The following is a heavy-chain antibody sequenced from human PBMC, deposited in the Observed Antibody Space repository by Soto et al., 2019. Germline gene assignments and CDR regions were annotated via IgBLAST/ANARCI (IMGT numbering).Heavy chain of an antibody. CDR2: IIPHGGST. Sequence: ASVKVSCKAPADTFTSYYLNWVRQAPGQGLEWVGVIIPHGGSTKYAQKFQGRITMTRDPSRSTVYMELSSLRSDDTAIYYCARSSGGNFGIIIEGSNWFDPWGQGTLVTVSS. CDR3: ARSSGGNFGIIIEGSNWFDP. D-gene: IGHD3-3*01. V-gene: IGHV1-46*01. J-gene: IGHJ5*02. CDR1: ADTFTSYY.